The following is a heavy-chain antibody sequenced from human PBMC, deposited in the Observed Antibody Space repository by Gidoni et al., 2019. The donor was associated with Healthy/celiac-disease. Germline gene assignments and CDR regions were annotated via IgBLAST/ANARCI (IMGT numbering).Heavy chain of an antibody. Sequence: QLQLQESGPGLVKPSETLSLTCTVSGGSISSSSYYWGWIRQPPGKGLEWIGSIYYSGSTYYNPSLKSRVTISVDTSKNQFSLKLSSVTAADTAVYYCARGRNYYDSSGYYFFDYWGQGTLVTVSS. J-gene: IGHJ4*02. CDR3: ARGRNYYDSSGYYFFDY. CDR2: IYYSGST. D-gene: IGHD3-22*01. CDR1: GGSISSSSYY. V-gene: IGHV4-39*01.